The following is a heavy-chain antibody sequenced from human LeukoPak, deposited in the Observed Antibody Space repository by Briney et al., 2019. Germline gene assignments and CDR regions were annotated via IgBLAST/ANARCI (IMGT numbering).Heavy chain of an antibody. CDR2: IRSQTAGGTT. Sequence: GGSLRLSCAASGFTFSKVWMNWVRQAPGKGLEWVGRIRSQTAGGTTDFAAPVKGRFSISRDDSKNSLYLQMNSLTSEDTAVYYCAHGSAQYYEYWGQGTLVTVSS. CDR3: AHGSAQYYEY. J-gene: IGHJ1*01. V-gene: IGHV3-15*07. D-gene: IGHD2-15*01. CDR1: GFTFSKVW.